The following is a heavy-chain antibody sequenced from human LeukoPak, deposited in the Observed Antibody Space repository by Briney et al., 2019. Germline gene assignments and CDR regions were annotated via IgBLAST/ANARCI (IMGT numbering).Heavy chain of an antibody. J-gene: IGHJ4*02. CDR2: VSGSGSTV. D-gene: IGHD4-17*01. CDR3: AKTYGEGIDY. CDR1: GFTFGDHI. V-gene: IGHV3-48*01. Sequence: PGGSLGLSCAASGFTFGDHIMNWVRQLPGKRLEWVAYVSGSGSTVYYADSVKGRFTVSRDNGKSSLYLQMNSLRAEDTAVYYCAKTYGEGIDYWGQGTLVTVSS.